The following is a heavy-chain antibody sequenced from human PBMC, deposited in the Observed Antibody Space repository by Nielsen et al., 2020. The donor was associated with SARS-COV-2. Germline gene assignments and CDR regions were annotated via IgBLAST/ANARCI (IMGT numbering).Heavy chain of an antibody. Sequence: GRQAPGQGLEWMGIINPSGGSTSYAQKVQGRVTMTRDTSTSTVYMELSSLRSEDTAVYFCARVASLYGSGTYSFDSWGQGTLVTVSS. J-gene: IGHJ4*02. D-gene: IGHD3-10*01. CDR3: ARVASLYGSGTYSFDS. CDR2: INPSGGST. V-gene: IGHV1-46*01.